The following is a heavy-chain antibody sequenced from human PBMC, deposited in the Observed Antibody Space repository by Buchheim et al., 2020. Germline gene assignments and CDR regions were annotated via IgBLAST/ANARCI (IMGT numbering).Heavy chain of an antibody. CDR3: ARDIAYDFWSGYYEYYYYGMDV. CDR1: GFTFSSYG. CDR2: IWYDGSNK. D-gene: IGHD3-3*01. Sequence: QVQLVESGGGVVQPGRSLRLSCAASGFTFSSYGMHWVRQAPGKGLEWVAVIWYDGSNKYYADSVKGRFTISRDNSKNTLYLQMNSLRAEDTAVYYCARDIAYDFWSGYYEYYYYGMDVWGQGTT. V-gene: IGHV3-33*01. J-gene: IGHJ6*02.